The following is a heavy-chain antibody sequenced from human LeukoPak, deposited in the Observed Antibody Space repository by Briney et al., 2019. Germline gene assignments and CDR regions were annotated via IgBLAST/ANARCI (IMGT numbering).Heavy chain of an antibody. CDR3: ANPHHYYDSSGYPFDY. Sequence: GGSLRLSCAASGFTFSSYWMHWVRQAPGKGLVWVSRINTDGSSTSYADSVKGRFTISRDNSKNTLYLQMNSLRAEDTAVYYCANPHHYYDSSGYPFDYWGQGTLVTVSS. J-gene: IGHJ4*02. V-gene: IGHV3-74*01. D-gene: IGHD3-22*01. CDR1: GFTFSSYW. CDR2: INTDGSST.